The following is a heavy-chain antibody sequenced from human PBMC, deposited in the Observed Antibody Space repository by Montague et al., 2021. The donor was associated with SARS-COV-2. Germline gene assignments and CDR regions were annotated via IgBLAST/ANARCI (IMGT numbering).Heavy chain of an antibody. D-gene: IGHD2-15*01. Sequence: SLRLSCAASGFTFNSYAMSWVRQAPGKGLEWVSIIYSGGDTYYADSVKGRFTISRDNSKNTLYLQMNSLRAEDTAGYYCARGGGLRNYGMDVWGQGTTVTVSS. J-gene: IGHJ6*02. CDR2: IYSGGDT. V-gene: IGHV3-53*01. CDR1: GFTFNSYA. CDR3: ARGGGLRNYGMDV.